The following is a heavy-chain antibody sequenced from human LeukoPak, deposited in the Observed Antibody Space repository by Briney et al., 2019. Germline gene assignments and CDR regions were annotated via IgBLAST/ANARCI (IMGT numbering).Heavy chain of an antibody. Sequence: WASVKVSCKASGGTFSSYAISWVRQAPGQGRDWRGGIIPIFGTANYAQKFQGRVTITADESTSTAYMELSSLRSEDTAVYYCARDGPTGGYGDYGMDVWGKGTTVTVSS. J-gene: IGHJ6*04. CDR3: ARDGPTGGYGDYGMDV. D-gene: IGHD4-17*01. V-gene: IGHV1-69*13. CDR1: GGTFSSYA. CDR2: IIPIFGTA.